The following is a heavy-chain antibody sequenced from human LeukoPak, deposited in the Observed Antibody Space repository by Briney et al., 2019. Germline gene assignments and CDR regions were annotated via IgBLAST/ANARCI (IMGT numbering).Heavy chain of an antibody. J-gene: IGHJ4*02. V-gene: IGHV4-34*01. Sequence: SETLSLTCAVYGGSFSGYYWSWIRQPPGKGLEWIGEINHSGSTNYNPSLKSRVTISVDTSKNQFSLKLSSVTAADTAVYYCARGSDYYDSGGEGFDYWGQGTLVTVSS. CDR2: INHSGST. CDR1: GGSFSGYY. D-gene: IGHD3-22*01. CDR3: ARGSDYYDSGGEGFDY.